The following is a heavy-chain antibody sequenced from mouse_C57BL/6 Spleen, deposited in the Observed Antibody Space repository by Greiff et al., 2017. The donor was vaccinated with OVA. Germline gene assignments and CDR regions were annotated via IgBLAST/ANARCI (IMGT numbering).Heavy chain of an antibody. CDR3: ARRDYPGAMDY. V-gene: IGHV1-52*01. D-gene: IGHD1-1*02. J-gene: IGHJ4*01. CDR1: GYTFTSYW. Sequence: QVHVKQPGAELVRPGSSVKLSCKASGYTFTSYWMHWVKQRPIQGLEWIGNIDPSDSETHYNQKFKDKATLTVDKSSSTAYMQLSSLTSEDSAVYYCARRDYPGAMDYWGQGTSVTVSS. CDR2: IDPSDSET.